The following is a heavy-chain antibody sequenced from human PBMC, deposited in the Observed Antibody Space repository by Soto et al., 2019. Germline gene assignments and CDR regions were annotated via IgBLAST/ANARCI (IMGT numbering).Heavy chain of an antibody. D-gene: IGHD2-8*01. CDR2: IYDSETT. J-gene: IGHJ3*01. V-gene: IGHV4-31*03. Sequence: QVQLQESGPGLVTPSQTLSLTCTVSGDSVSSGGYYWNWIRQHPGRGLEWLGYIYDSETTYYNPSLESRLSISVDASKNQFSLKVTSVTPADTAVYYCARENFGVIIHDAFDLWGQGTMVTVSS. CDR3: ARENFGVIIHDAFDL. CDR1: GDSVSSGGYY.